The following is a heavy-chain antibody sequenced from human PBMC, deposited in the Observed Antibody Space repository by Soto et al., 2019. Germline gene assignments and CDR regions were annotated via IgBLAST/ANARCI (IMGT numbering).Heavy chain of an antibody. Sequence: EVQLVESGGVVVQPGGSLRLSCAASGFTFDDYTMHWVRQAPGKGLEWVSLISWDGGSTYYADSVKGRFTISRDNSKNSLYLQMNSLRTEDTALYYCANAVPPSYWGQGTLVTVSS. CDR2: ISWDGGST. V-gene: IGHV3-43*01. CDR1: GFTFDDYT. CDR3: ANAVPPSY. J-gene: IGHJ4*02. D-gene: IGHD1-1*01.